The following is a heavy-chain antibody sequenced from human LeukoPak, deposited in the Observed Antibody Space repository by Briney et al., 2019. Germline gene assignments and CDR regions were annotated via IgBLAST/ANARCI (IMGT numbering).Heavy chain of an antibody. CDR3: ARVWGYGNWYFDY. CDR1: GFTFGSYS. J-gene: IGHJ4*02. V-gene: IGHV3-21*01. CDR2: ISSSSSYI. Sequence: GGSLRLSCAASGFTFGSYSMNWVRQAPGKGLEWVSSISSSSSYIYYADSVKGRFTISRDNAKNSLYLQMNSLRAEDTAVYYCARVWGYGNWYFDYWGQGTLVTVSS. D-gene: IGHD3-16*01.